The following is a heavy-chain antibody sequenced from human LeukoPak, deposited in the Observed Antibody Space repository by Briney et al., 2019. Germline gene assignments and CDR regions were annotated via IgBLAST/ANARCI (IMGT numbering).Heavy chain of an antibody. D-gene: IGHD3-22*01. J-gene: IGHJ4*02. CDR2: IIPIFGTA. CDR1: GGTFSSYA. Sequence: SVKVSCKASGGTFSSYAISWVRQAPGQGLEWMGRIIPIFGTANYAQKFQGRVTITTDESTSTAYMELSSLRSEDTAVYYCARGYYDSSGYWLSYFDYWGQGTLVTVSS. V-gene: IGHV1-69*05. CDR3: ARGYYDSSGYWLSYFDY.